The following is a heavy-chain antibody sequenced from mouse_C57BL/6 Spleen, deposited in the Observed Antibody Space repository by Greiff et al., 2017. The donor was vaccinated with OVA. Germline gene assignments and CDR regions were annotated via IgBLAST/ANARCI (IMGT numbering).Heavy chain of an antibody. CDR3: ARHEGWFYYGRDYAMDY. CDR1: GYTFTEYT. D-gene: IGHD1-1*01. J-gene: IGHJ4*01. V-gene: IGHV1-62-2*01. Sequence: VQLQQSGAELVKPGASVKLSCKASGYTFTEYTIHWVKQRSGQGLEWIGWFYPGSGSIKYNEKFKDKATLTADKSSSTVYMELSRLTSEVSSVYFCARHEGWFYYGRDYAMDYWGQGTSVTVSS. CDR2: FYPGSGSI.